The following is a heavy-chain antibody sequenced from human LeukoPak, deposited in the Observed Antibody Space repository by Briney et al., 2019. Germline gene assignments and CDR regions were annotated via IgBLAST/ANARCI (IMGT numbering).Heavy chain of an antibody. D-gene: IGHD3-10*01. CDR1: GGTFSSYA. CDR2: IIPIFGTA. CDR3: ASTTRGFGELTYYFDY. Sequence: SVKVSCKASGGTFSSYAISWVRQAPGQGLEWMGGIIPIFGTANYAQKFQGRVTITADKSTSTAYMELSSLRSEDTAVYYCASTTRGFGELTYYFDYWGQGTLVTVSS. V-gene: IGHV1-69*06. J-gene: IGHJ4*02.